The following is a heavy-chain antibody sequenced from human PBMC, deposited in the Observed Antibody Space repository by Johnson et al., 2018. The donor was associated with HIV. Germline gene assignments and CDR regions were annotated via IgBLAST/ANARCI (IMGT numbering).Heavy chain of an antibody. CDR3: ARGTRGYNLAPDAFDI. V-gene: IGHV3-30*03. CDR2: ISYDGSNK. Sequence: MLLVESGGGVVQPGRSLRLSCSASRFTFSNYAMNWVRQAPGKGLEWMAIISYDGSNKNYADSVKGRFTISRDNSKNTRYLQLNNLRAEDTAVYYCARGTRGYNLAPDAFDIWGQGTMVTVSS. D-gene: IGHD5-24*01. J-gene: IGHJ3*02. CDR1: RFTFSNYA.